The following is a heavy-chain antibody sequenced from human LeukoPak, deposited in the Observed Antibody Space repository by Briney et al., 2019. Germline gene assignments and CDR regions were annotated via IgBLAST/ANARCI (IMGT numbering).Heavy chain of an antibody. CDR3: ARGLLNYDFWSGFDP. CDR1: GGTISSYY. Sequence: SETLSLTCTVTGGTISSYYWSWIRQPPGKGLEWIGYIYYSGSTNYNPSLKSRVTISVDTSKNKFSLKLSSVTAADTAVYYCARGLLNYDFWSGFDPWGQGTLVTVSS. D-gene: IGHD3-3*01. V-gene: IGHV4-59*01. J-gene: IGHJ5*02. CDR2: IYYSGST.